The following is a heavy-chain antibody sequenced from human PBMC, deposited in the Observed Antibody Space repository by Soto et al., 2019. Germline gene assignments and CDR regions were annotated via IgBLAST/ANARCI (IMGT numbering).Heavy chain of an antibody. D-gene: IGHD2-2*01. CDR1: GGSFSGYY. V-gene: IGHV4-34*01. CDR2: INHSGST. Sequence: SETLSLTCAVYGGSFSGYYWSWIRQPPGKGLEWIGEINHSGSTNYNPSLKSRVTISVDTSKNQFSLKLSPVTAADTAVYYCAREDIVVVPAARDYYYYGMDVWGQGTTVTVSS. CDR3: AREDIVVVPAARDYYYYGMDV. J-gene: IGHJ6*02.